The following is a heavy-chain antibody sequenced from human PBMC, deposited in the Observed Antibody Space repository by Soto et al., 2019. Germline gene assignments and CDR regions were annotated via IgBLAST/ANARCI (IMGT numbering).Heavy chain of an antibody. V-gene: IGHV3-23*01. CDR2: ISGSGGST. CDR1: GGSISSSN. J-gene: IGHJ6*02. D-gene: IGHD3-16*02. CDR3: EKVENPPTFGGVIVIPRIDYGMDV. Sequence: ETVSLTCAVSGGSISSSNWWSWVRQAPGKGLEWVAAISGSGGSTYYADSVKGRFTISRDNSKNTLYLQLNSLRAEDTAVYYCEKVENPPTFGGVIVIPRIDYGMDVWAQGTTVPVSS.